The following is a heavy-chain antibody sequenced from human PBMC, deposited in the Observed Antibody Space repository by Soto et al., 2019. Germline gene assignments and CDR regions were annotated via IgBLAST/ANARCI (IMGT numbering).Heavy chain of an antibody. J-gene: IGHJ4*02. CDR1: GYTFTSYG. D-gene: IGHD3-22*01. CDR3: ARGTYYYDSSGYYYSGRYGFDY. Sequence: GASVKVSCKASGYTFTSYGISWVRQAPGQGLEWMGWISAYNGNTNYAQKLQGRVTMTTDTSTSTAYMELRSLRSDDTAVYYCARGTYYYDSSGYYYSGRYGFDYWGQGTLVTVSS. V-gene: IGHV1-18*01. CDR2: ISAYNGNT.